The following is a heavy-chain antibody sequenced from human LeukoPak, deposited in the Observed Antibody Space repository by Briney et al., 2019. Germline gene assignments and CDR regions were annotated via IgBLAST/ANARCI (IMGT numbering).Heavy chain of an antibody. CDR3: ARSRDYYDSSGYCY. Sequence: GASVKVSCKASGGTFSSYAISWVRQAPGQGLEWMGGIIPIFGTANYAQKFQGRVTITADESTSTAYMELSSLRSEDTAVYYCARSRDYYDSSGYCYWGQGTLVTVSS. V-gene: IGHV1-69*13. CDR2: IIPIFGTA. CDR1: GGTFSSYA. D-gene: IGHD3-22*01. J-gene: IGHJ4*02.